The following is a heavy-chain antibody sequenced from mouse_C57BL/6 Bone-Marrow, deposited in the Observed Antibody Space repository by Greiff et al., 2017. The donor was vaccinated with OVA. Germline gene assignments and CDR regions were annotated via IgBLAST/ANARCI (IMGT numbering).Heavy chain of an antibody. V-gene: IGHV1-53*01. CDR3: ARDNYWYFDV. CDR1: GYTFTSYW. Sequence: VQLQHSGPVLVKPGASVKLSCKASGYTFTSYWMHWVKQRPGQGLEWIGNINPSNGGTNYNEKFKSKATLTVDKSSSTAYMQLSSLTSEDSAVYYCARDNYWYFDVWGTGTTVTVSS. CDR2: INPSNGGT. J-gene: IGHJ1*03.